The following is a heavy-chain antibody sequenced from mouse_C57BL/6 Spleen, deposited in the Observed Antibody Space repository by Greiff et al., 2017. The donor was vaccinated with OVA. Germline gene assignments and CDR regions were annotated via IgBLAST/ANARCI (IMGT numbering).Heavy chain of an antibody. V-gene: IGHV1-55*01. D-gene: IGHD4-1*01. CDR2: IYPGSGST. Sequence: QVQLQQPGAELVKPGASVKMSCKASGYTFTSYWITWVKQRPGQGLEWIGDIYPGSGSTNYNEKFKSKATLTVDPSSSTAYIQRSSLTSEGAAVYYCARSWDWYFDVWGTGTTVTVSS. J-gene: IGHJ1*03. CDR1: GYTFTSYW. CDR3: ARSWDWYFDV.